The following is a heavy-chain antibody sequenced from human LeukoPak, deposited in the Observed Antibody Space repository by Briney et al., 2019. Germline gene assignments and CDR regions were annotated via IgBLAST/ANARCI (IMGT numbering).Heavy chain of an antibody. J-gene: IGHJ4*02. CDR3: ARELGSGGNSDY. CDR1: GYSISSGYY. Sequence: SETLSLTCTFSGYSISSGYYSGWIRQPPGKGLEWIGSISHSGTTYYNPSLKSRVTISLDTSKNQFSLKLSSVTAADTAVYYCARELGSGGNSDYWGQGTLVTVSS. D-gene: IGHD4-23*01. CDR2: ISHSGTT. V-gene: IGHV4-38-2*02.